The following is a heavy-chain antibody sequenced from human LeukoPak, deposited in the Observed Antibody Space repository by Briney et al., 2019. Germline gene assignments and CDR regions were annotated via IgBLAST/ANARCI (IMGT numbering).Heavy chain of an antibody. CDR2: INHSGST. D-gene: IGHD4-17*01. Sequence: SETLSLTCAVYGGSFSGYSWSWIRQPPGKGLEWIGEINHSGSTNYNPSLKSRVTISVDTSKNQFSLKLSSVTAADTAVYYCARRRLRSPPWDYWGQGTLVTVSS. V-gene: IGHV4-34*01. J-gene: IGHJ4*02. CDR3: ARRRLRSPPWDY. CDR1: GGSFSGYS.